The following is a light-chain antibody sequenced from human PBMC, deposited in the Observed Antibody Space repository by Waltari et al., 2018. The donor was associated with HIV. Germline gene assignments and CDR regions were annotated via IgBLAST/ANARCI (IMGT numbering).Light chain of an antibody. J-gene: IGLJ2*01. CDR2: EVT. V-gene: IGLV2-23*02. Sequence: QSALTQIASVSGSPGQSITISCTGTSSDVQIYNLVSWYQHRPCKAPKLIIYEVTKRPLGIASRFSGSKSGNMDSLTISGLQAEDEADYYCCSYAGTSDYVIFGGGTKLTVL. CDR1: SSDVQIYNL. CDR3: CSYAGTSDYVI.